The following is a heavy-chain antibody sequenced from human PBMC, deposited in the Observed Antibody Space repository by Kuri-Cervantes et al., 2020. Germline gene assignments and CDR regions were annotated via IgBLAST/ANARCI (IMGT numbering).Heavy chain of an antibody. CDR3: AKERDPFRYDSSGYGFDY. Sequence: GESLKISCAASGFTFSSYAMSWVRQAPGKGLEWVSAISGSGGSTYYADSVKGRFTISRGNSKNTLYLQTNSLRAEDTAVYYCAKERDPFRYDSSGYGFDYWGQGTLVTVSS. CDR2: ISGSGGST. CDR1: GFTFSSYA. D-gene: IGHD3-22*01. J-gene: IGHJ4*02. V-gene: IGHV3-23*01.